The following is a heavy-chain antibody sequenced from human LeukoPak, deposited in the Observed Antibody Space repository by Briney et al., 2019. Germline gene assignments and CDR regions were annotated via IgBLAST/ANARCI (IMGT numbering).Heavy chain of an antibody. J-gene: IGHJ4*02. V-gene: IGHV3-48*01. CDR3: VRDNPRCCGVIPANIDDY. CDR1: GFSFSRDS. D-gene: IGHD2-15*01. CDR2: ISYDSMIK. Sequence: GGSLRLSCVASGFSFSRDSMNWVRQAPGKGLEWISYISYDSMIKYYADSVRGRFTISRDSAKDSLYLQMHSLRAEDTAVYYCVRDNPRCCGVIPANIDDYWGQGTLVTVSS.